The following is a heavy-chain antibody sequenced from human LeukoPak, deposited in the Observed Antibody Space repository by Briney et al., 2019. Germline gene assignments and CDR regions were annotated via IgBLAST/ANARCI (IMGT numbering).Heavy chain of an antibody. CDR1: GFTFSSYW. Sequence: GGSLRLSCAASGFTFSSYWMSWVRQAPGKGLEWVANIKQDGSEKYYVDSVKGRFTISRDNAKNSLYLQMNSLRAEDTAVYYCARDRYDFWSSSTYYDILTGYYNDYYGMDVWGQGTTVTVSS. CDR2: IKQDGSEK. J-gene: IGHJ6*02. V-gene: IGHV3-7*01. CDR3: ARDRYDFWSSSTYYDILTGYYNDYYGMDV. D-gene: IGHD3-9*01.